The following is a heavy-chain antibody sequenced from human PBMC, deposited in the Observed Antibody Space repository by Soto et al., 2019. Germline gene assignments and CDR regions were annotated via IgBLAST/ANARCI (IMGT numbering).Heavy chain of an antibody. J-gene: IGHJ6*02. CDR3: ARPSTMGYDYYYYGMDV. CDR2: ISYDGGNK. D-gene: IGHD3-10*01. CDR1: GFSFSRFA. V-gene: IGHV3-30-3*01. Sequence: GGSLRLSCAASGFSFSRFAMHWVRQAPGKGLEWVATISYDGGNKYYADSVKGRFSISRDNSRSTLSVQMISLRVDDTAIYYCARPSTMGYDYYYYGMDVWGQGTTVTVSS.